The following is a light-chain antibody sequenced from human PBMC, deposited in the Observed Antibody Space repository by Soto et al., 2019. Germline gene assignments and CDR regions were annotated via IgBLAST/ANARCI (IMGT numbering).Light chain of an antibody. CDR1: QTIRSNY. J-gene: IGKJ1*01. V-gene: IGKV3-20*01. CDR3: QQYGSSPWT. CDR2: GAS. Sequence: ETLLTQSPGTLSLSPGERATLSCRASQTIRSNYLAWYRQTPGQAPRLLIYGASHRATGIADRFSGSGSGTDFTLIISRLEPEDFALYYCQQYGSSPWTFGQGTKGEIK.